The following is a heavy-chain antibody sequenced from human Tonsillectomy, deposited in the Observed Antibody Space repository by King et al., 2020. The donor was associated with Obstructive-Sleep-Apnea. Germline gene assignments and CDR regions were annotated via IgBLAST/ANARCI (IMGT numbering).Heavy chain of an antibody. V-gene: IGHV4-4*02. J-gene: IGHJ5*02. D-gene: IGHD5-12*01. CDR1: GGSISSSNW. CDR2: IYHSGST. CDR3: AGDRGYSGYDLWFDP. Sequence: VQLQESGPGLVKPSGTLSLTCAVSGGSISSSNWWSWVRQPPGKGLEWFGEIYHSGSTNYNPSLKSRLTISVNKSKNQFSLKLSSVTAADTAVYYCAGDRGYSGYDLWFDPWGQGTLVTVSS.